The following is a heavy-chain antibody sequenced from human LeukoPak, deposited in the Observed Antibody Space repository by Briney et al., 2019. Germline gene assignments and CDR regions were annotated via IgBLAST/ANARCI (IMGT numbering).Heavy chain of an antibody. Sequence: SETLSLTCTVSGGSIRSSSYYWGWIRQPPGKGLQWIGNIYYTGSTFYNPSLKSRVTISVDTSKNHFFLKLSSVTAADTAVYYCARVVVAGSRYFDYWGQGTLVTVSS. J-gene: IGHJ4*02. CDR2: IYYTGST. V-gene: IGHV4-39*07. CDR3: ARVVVAGSRYFDY. CDR1: GGSIRSSSYY. D-gene: IGHD6-19*01.